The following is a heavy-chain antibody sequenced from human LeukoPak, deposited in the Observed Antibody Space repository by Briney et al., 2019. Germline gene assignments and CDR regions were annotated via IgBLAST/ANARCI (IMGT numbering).Heavy chain of an antibody. D-gene: IGHD3-22*01. CDR3: AKDGSRYYYDSSGYSP. CDR2: ISWNSGSI. CDR1: GFTFDDYA. V-gene: IGHV3-9*01. Sequence: GRSLRLSCAASGFTFDDYAMHWVRQAPGKGLEWASGISWNSGSIGYADSVKGRFTISRDNAKNSLYQQMNSLRAEDTALYYCAKDGSRYYYDSSGYSPWGQGTLVTVSS. J-gene: IGHJ5*02.